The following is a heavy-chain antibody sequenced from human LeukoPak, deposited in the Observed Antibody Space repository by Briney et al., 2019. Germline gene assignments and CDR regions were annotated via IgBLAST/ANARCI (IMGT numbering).Heavy chain of an antibody. CDR1: GFTVSSNY. CDR2: IYSGGST. J-gene: IGHJ6*02. CDR3: ASGQEYDFWSGYYGYYYYGMDV. V-gene: IGHV3-53*01. Sequence: GGSLRLSCAASGFTVSSNYMSWVRQAPGKGLEWVSVIYSGGSTYYADSVKGRFTISRDNSKNTLYLQMNSLRAEDTAVHYCASGQEYDFWSGYYGYYYYGMDVWGQGTTVTVSS. D-gene: IGHD3-3*01.